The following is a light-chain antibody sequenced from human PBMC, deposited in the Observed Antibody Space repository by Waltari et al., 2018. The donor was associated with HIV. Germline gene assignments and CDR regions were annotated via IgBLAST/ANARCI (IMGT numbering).Light chain of an antibody. CDR1: NSNVGISY. J-gene: IGLJ3*02. Sequence: QSVLTQPPSASGTPGQRVTISCSGSNSNVGISYVYWYQQRPGTTPKLVIYGINQRPSGVPDRFSGSKSGTSVSLVISGILSEDEADYYCAAWDYSLSGWVFGGGTKLTVL. CDR2: GIN. CDR3: AAWDYSLSGWV. V-gene: IGLV1-47*01.